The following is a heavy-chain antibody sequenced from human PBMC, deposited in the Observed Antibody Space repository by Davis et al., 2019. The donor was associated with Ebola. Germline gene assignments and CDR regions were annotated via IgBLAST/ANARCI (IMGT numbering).Heavy chain of an antibody. Sequence: ASVKVSCKASGYTFSNYAFSWVRQAPGQGLQWMGWVGTYNGVTNYAQSLQGRVTMTTDTSTSTAYMELRNLRSDDTGVYYCARTKSHRWGTISSWFDPWGQGTLVTVSS. V-gene: IGHV1-18*01. D-gene: IGHD2-8*01. CDR2: VGTYNGVT. J-gene: IGHJ5*02. CDR3: ARTKSHRWGTISSWFDP. CDR1: GYTFSNYA.